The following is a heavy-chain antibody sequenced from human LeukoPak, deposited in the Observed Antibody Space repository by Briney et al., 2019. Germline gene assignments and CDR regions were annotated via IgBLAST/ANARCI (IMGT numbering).Heavy chain of an antibody. CDR2: IYYSGST. Sequence: SQTLSLTCTVSGGSISRGGYYWSWIRQHPGKGLEWIGYIYYSGSTYYSPSLKSRVTISVDTSKNQFSLKLSSVTAADTAVYYCARDLGGYSYFDYWGQGTLVTVSS. V-gene: IGHV4-31*03. CDR3: ARDLGGYSYFDY. CDR1: GGSISRGGYY. D-gene: IGHD5-18*01. J-gene: IGHJ4*02.